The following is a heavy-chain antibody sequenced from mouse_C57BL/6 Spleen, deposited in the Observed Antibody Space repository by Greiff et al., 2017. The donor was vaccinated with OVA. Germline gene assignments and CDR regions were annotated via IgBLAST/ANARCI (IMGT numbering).Heavy chain of an antibody. V-gene: IGHV5-4*01. J-gene: IGHJ2*01. D-gene: IGHD1-1*01. CDR1: GFTFSSYA. Sequence: EVKLMESGGGLVKPGGSLKLSCAASGFTFSSYAMSWVRQTPEKRLEWVATISDGGSYTYYPDNVKGRFTISRDNAKNNLYLQMSHLKSEDTAMYYCAREDYYGSGYYFDDWGQGTTLTVSS. CDR3: AREDYYGSGYYFDD. CDR2: ISDGGSYT.